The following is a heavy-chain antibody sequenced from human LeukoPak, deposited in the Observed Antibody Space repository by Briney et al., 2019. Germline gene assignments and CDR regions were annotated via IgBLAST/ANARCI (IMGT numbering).Heavy chain of an antibody. CDR3: ARDVGLSYCGGDCYWYFDL. CDR2: IIPIFGTA. CDR1: GYTFTSYG. V-gene: IGHV1-69*13. Sequence: SVKVSCKASGYTFTSYGIGWVRQAPGQGLEWMGGIIPIFGTANYAQKFQGRVTITADESTSTAYMELSSLRSEDTAVYYCARDVGLSYCGGDCYWYFDLWGRGTLVTVSS. J-gene: IGHJ2*01. D-gene: IGHD2-21*01.